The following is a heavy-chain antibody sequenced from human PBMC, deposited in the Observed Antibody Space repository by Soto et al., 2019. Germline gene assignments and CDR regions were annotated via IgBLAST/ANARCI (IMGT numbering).Heavy chain of an antibody. J-gene: IGHJ6*02. D-gene: IGHD3-10*01. CDR3: AYGSFCDYGSGGPDPYYYSSGRDA. Sequence: GASVKVSCKASGYTFTSYDINWVRQATGQGLEWMGWMNPNSGNTGYAQKFQGRVTMTRNTSISTAYMELSSLRSEDTAVYYCAYGSFCDYGSGGPDPYYYSSGRDAWGQATTV. V-gene: IGHV1-8*01. CDR1: GYTFTSYD. CDR2: MNPNSGNT.